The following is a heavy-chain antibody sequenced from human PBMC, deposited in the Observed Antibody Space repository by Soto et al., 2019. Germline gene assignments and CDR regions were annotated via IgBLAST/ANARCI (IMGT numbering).Heavy chain of an antibody. D-gene: IGHD3-10*01. V-gene: IGHV4-59*01. J-gene: IGHJ3*01. Sequence: PSEALSVTCSVSGGSMRRYYWSWTRQPPGKGLEWIGYIYYSGSTNYNPSLKSRVTISVDTSKNQFSLKLSSVTAADTAVYYCARVWGGAFDFWGQGTMVT. CDR2: IYYSGST. CDR1: GGSMRRYY. CDR3: ARVWGGAFDF.